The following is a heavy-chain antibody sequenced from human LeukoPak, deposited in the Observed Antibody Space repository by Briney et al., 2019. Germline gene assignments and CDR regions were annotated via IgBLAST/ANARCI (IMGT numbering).Heavy chain of an antibody. J-gene: IGHJ3*02. Sequence: GGSLRLSCAASGFTVSSNYMSWVRQAPGKGLEWVSVIYSGGIIYYADSVKGRFTISRDNAKNSLYLQMNSLRAEDTAVYYCARDGGYCSSTSCPRRAFDIWGQGTMVTVSS. D-gene: IGHD2-2*01. V-gene: IGHV3-66*01. CDR2: IYSGGII. CDR1: GFTVSSNY. CDR3: ARDGGYCSSTSCPRRAFDI.